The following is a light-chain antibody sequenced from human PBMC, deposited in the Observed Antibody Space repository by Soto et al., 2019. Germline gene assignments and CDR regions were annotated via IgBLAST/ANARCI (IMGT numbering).Light chain of an antibody. CDR1: QSISTW. CDR3: QQYNSFSGT. V-gene: IGKV1-5*01. Sequence: DIQMTQSPSTLSASVGDRVMITCRASQSISTWLAWYQQKPGKAPKLLIFDASSLQSGVPSRFSGSGSGIEFPLTISSLQSDDFATYYCQQYNSFSGTFGQGTKLEIK. J-gene: IGKJ2*02. CDR2: DAS.